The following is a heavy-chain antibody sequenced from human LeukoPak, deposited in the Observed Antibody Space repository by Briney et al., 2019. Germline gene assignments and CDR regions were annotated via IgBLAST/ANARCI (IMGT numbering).Heavy chain of an antibody. V-gene: IGHV3-23*01. J-gene: IGHJ2*01. CDR3: ARAPIFQSPGGWYFDL. Sequence: PGGSLRLSCAASGFTFSSYAMSWVRQAPGKGLEWVSAISGSGGSTYYADSVKGRFTISRDNSKNTLYLQMNNLRTEDTAVYYCARAPIFQSPGGWYFDLWGRGTLVTVSS. CDR2: ISGSGGST. D-gene: IGHD3-9*01. CDR1: GFTFSSYA.